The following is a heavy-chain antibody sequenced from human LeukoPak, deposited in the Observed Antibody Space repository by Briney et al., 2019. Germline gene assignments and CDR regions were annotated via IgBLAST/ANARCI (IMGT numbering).Heavy chain of an antibody. J-gene: IGHJ3*02. CDR1: GFTFSSYE. CDR2: ISSGGSTM. Sequence: GGSLRLSCVASGFTFSSYEMNWVRQAPGKGLEWVSYISSGGSTMYYEDSVKGRFTISRDNAKNSLYLQMNSLRAEDTAVYYCARHDYPDAFDIWGQGTMVTVSS. V-gene: IGHV3-48*03. D-gene: IGHD4-11*01. CDR3: ARHDYPDAFDI.